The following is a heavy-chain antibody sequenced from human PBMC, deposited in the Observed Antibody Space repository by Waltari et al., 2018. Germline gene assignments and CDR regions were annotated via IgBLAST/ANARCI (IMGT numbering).Heavy chain of an antibody. CDR1: GYTFTGYY. Sequence: QVQLVQSGAEVKKPGASVKVSCKASGYTFTGYYMHWVRQAPGQGLEWMGGYNPNRGGTNYAQKFQGRVTMTRDTSISTAYMELSRLRSDDTAVYYCARDSEYYEILTGYCGYFDYWGQGTLVTVSS. J-gene: IGHJ4*02. CDR2: YNPNRGGT. CDR3: ARDSEYYEILTGYCGYFDY. D-gene: IGHD3-9*01. V-gene: IGHV1-2*02.